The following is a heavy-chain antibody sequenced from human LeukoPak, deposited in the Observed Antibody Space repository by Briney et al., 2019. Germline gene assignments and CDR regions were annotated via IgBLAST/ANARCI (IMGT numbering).Heavy chain of an antibody. D-gene: IGHD6-19*01. V-gene: IGHV1-2*02. Sequence: ASVKLSCKSSGYTFTGYYMHWVRQAPGQGPEWMGWMNPNSGGTNYAQKFQGRVTMTRDTSITTAYMELSSLRSDDTAVYYCAPRRVAADKGFDYWGQGTLVTVSS. CDR1: GYTFTGYY. J-gene: IGHJ4*02. CDR3: APRRVAADKGFDY. CDR2: MNPNSGGT.